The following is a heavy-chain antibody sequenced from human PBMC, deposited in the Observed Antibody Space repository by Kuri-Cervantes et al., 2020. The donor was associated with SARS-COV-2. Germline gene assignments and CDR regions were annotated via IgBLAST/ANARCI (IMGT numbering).Heavy chain of an antibody. CDR1: GLSFSNYA. CDR3: AKGGSILATISRWASS. V-gene: IGHV3-23*01. J-gene: IGHJ5*02. CDR2: ISGSGDDT. D-gene: IGHD5-12*01. Sequence: GGSLRLSCAASGLSFSNYAMSWVRQAPGKGLEWVSSISGSGDDTHYADSVKGRFTISRDNSKNTLYLQMNRLIAEDTAVYYCAKGGSILATISRWASSWGQGTLVTVSS.